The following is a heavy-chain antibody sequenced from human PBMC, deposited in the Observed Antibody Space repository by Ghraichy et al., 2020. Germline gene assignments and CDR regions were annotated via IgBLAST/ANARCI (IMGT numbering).Heavy chain of an antibody. D-gene: IGHD4-23*01. CDR2: INPSGGST. Sequence: ASVKVSCKASGYTFTSYYMHWVRQAPGQGLERMGIINPSGGSTSYAQKFQGRVTMTRDTSTSTVYMELSSLRSEDTAVYYCARVLSTVAQSEDYGGNSGDWFDPWGQGTLVTVSS. V-gene: IGHV1-46*01. J-gene: IGHJ5*02. CDR1: GYTFTSYY. CDR3: ARVLSTVAQSEDYGGNSGDWFDP.